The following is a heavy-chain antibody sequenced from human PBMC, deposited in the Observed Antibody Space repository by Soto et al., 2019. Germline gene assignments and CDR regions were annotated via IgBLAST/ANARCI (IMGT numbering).Heavy chain of an antibody. CDR3: GKDPNGDYFGAFDF. CDR1: GFTFSSYA. J-gene: IGHJ3*01. D-gene: IGHD4-17*01. CDR2: ITGSGDYT. V-gene: IGHV3-23*01. Sequence: EVQMLESGGGLVQPGGSLRLSCAASGFTFSSYALTWVRQAPGKGLEWVSSITGSGDYTRYTDSVKGRFTITRDNANNTLFLQMKSLRADDTAIYFCGKDPNGDYFGAFDFWGQGTMVTVTS.